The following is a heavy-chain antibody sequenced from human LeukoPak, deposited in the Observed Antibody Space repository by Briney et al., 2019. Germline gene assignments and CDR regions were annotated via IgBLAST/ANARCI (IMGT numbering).Heavy chain of an antibody. CDR2: KYYSGST. CDR1: GVSINTCCYY. V-gene: IGHV4-61*01. D-gene: IGHD5-18*01. Sequence: SETLSLTCDVSGVSINTCCYYWTWIRQPRGKGLEWIGYKYYSGSTRYNSSLRSRLTISLDTSKNQFSLRLTSVTAADTAVYYCARGRSYGFDFDSWGPGTLVIVSS. CDR3: ARGRSYGFDFDS. J-gene: IGHJ4*02.